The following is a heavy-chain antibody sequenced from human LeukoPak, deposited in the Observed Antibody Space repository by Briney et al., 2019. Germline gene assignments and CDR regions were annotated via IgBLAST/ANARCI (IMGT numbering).Heavy chain of an antibody. Sequence: GGSLRLSCEASGFTFSSYYMIWVRQAPGKGLEWVSVISVSGDWTYYADSVKGRFTISRDNAKNTLYLQMNSLRAEDTAVYYCARVVDTHFDYWGQGTLVTVSS. V-gene: IGHV3-23*01. CDR3: ARVVDTHFDY. CDR1: GFTFSSYY. J-gene: IGHJ4*02. CDR2: ISVSGDWT. D-gene: IGHD5-18*01.